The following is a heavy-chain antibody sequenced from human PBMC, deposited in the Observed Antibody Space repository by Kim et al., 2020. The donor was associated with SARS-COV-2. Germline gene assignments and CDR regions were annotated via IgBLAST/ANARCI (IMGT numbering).Heavy chain of an antibody. CDR2: ISYDGSNK. D-gene: IGHD1-26*01. J-gene: IGHJ3*02. Sequence: GGSLRLSCAASGFTFSSYGMHWVRQAPGKGLEWVAVISYDGSNKYYADSVKGRFTISRDNSKNTLYLQMNSLRAEDTAVYYCAKDWETHDAFDIWGQGTMVTVSS. CDR1: GFTFSSYG. CDR3: AKDWETHDAFDI. V-gene: IGHV3-30*18.